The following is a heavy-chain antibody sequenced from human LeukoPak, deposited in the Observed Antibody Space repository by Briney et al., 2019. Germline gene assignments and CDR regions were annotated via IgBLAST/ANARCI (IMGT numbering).Heavy chain of an antibody. CDR1: GFTFSSYW. J-gene: IGHJ5*02. D-gene: IGHD3-16*02. Sequence: PGGSLRLSCAASGFTFSSYWMSWVRQAPGKGLEWVANIKQDGSEKYYVDSVKGRFTISRDNAKNSLYLQMNRLGPEETAVYYCARNPDGRVSWFDPWGQGTLVTVSS. CDR3: ARNPDGRVSWFDP. V-gene: IGHV3-7*01. CDR2: IKQDGSEK.